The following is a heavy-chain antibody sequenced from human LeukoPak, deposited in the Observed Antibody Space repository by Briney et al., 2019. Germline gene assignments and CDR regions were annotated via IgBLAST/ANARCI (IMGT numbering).Heavy chain of an antibody. CDR3: ARGIMKYYFDY. D-gene: IGHD1-14*01. J-gene: IGHJ4*02. CDR2: IYSSGNT. Sequence: SETLSLTCTVSGGPISSYYWSWIRQPAGKGLEWIGRIYSSGNTKYNPSLKSRITMSVDTSKNEFSLKLSSVTAADTAVYYRARGIMKYYFDYWGQGTLVTVSS. CDR1: GGPISSYY. V-gene: IGHV4-4*07.